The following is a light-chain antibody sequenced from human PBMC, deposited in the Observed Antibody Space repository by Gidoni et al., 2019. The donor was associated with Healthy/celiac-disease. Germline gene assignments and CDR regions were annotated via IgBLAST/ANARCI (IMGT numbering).Light chain of an antibody. CDR1: SSDVGGYNY. CDR2: EVS. V-gene: IGLV2-14*01. CDR3: SSYTSSSTPHYV. J-gene: IGLJ1*01. Sequence: QSALTQPASVSGSPGQSITISCTGTSSDVGGYNYVSWYQQHSGKAPKLMIYEVSNRLSGVSNRFSGSKSGNTASLTISGLQAEDEADYYCSSYTSSSTPHYVFGTGTKVTVL.